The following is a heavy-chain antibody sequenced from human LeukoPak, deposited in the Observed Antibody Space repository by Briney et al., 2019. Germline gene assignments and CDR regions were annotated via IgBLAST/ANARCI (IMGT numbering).Heavy chain of an antibody. Sequence: GGSLRLSCAASGFTFSSYAMSWVRQAPGKGLEWVSLISWDGGSTYYADSVKGRFTISRDNSKNSLYLQMNSLRAEDTALYYCAKATKWELYLFDYWGQGTLVTVSS. CDR3: AKATKWELYLFDY. CDR2: ISWDGGST. J-gene: IGHJ4*02. V-gene: IGHV3-43D*03. D-gene: IGHD1-26*01. CDR1: GFTFSSYA.